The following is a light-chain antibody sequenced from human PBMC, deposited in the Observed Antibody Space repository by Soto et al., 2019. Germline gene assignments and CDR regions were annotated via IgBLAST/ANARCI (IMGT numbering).Light chain of an antibody. CDR1: QSVSNNY. CDR2: DAS. Sequence: SVLPQSPGTLSFSPGERATLSCRASQSVSNNYLAWYQQKPGQAPRLLIYDASTRATGIPDRFSGSGSGTDFTLTISRLEPEDFAVYYCQQYGTSPQTFGQGTKVDIK. V-gene: IGKV3-20*01. CDR3: QQYGTSPQT. J-gene: IGKJ1*01.